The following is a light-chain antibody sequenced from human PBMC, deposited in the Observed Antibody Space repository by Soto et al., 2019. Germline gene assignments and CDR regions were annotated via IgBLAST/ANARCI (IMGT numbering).Light chain of an antibody. CDR3: SSYTTSNTRQIV. Sequence: QSVLTHPASVTGAPGHASTISCTGTSSDVGGYNYVSWYQQHPGKAPKFMIYDVSNRPSGVSNRFSGSKSGNTASLTISGLQAEDEADYYCSSYTTSNTRQIVFGTGTKVTVL. V-gene: IGLV2-14*01. CDR1: SSDVGGYNY. J-gene: IGLJ1*01. CDR2: DVS.